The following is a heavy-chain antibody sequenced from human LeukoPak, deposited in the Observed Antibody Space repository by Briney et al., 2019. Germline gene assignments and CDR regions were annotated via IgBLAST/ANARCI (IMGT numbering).Heavy chain of an antibody. D-gene: IGHD6-19*01. V-gene: IGHV3-20*04. CDR2: INWNGGST. CDR1: GFTFDDYG. J-gene: IGHJ1*01. CDR3: ARVGKSSGWSEYFQH. Sequence: GGSLRLSCAASGFTFDDYGMSWVRQAPGKGLEWVSGINWNGGSTGYADSVKGRFTISRDNAKNSLYLQMNSLRAEDTAVYYCARVGKSSGWSEYFQHWGQGTLVTVSS.